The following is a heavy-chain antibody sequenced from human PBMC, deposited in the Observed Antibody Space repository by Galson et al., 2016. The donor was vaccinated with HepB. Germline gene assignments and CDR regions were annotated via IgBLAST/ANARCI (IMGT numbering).Heavy chain of an antibody. CDR2: IKSKTDGGSI. CDR3: TTPTTGE. J-gene: IGHJ4*02. Sequence: SLRLSCAASGFTFSSYAMHWVRQAPGKGLEWVGRIKSKTDGGSIEYAAVVKGRFTISRDDSKNTLYLHMTSLRTDDTAMYYCTTPTTGEWGQGTLVTVS. CDR1: GFTFSSYA. V-gene: IGHV3-15*01. D-gene: IGHD3-16*01.